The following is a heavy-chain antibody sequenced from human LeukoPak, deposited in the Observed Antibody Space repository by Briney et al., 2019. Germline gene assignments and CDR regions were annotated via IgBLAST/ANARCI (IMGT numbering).Heavy chain of an antibody. CDR2: IRYDGSNK. J-gene: IGHJ4*02. D-gene: IGHD6-13*01. CDR1: GFTFSSYG. Sequence: GGSLRLSCAASGFTFSSYGMHWVRQAPGKGLEWVAFIRYDGSNKYYADSVKGRFTISRDNSKNTPYLQMNSLRAEDTAVYYCAKTDIAAAVDPETLDYWGQGTLVTVSS. CDR3: AKTDIAAAVDPETLDY. V-gene: IGHV3-30*02.